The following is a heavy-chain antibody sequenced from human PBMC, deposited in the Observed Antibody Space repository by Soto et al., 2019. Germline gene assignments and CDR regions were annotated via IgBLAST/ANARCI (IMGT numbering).Heavy chain of an antibody. J-gene: IGHJ4*02. CDR2: IIPLFGTA. V-gene: IGHV1-69*01. D-gene: IGHD1-26*01. CDR1: GGNFSSYS. CDR3: ARYGGRHSGGIDY. Sequence: QVQLVQSGAEVKKPGSSVKVSCKASGGNFSSYSINWVRQAPGQGLEWMGEIIPLFGTANYAQKFQGRVTITADESTSTAYMELSSLRSEDTAVDYCARYGGRHSGGIDYWGQGTLVTVSS.